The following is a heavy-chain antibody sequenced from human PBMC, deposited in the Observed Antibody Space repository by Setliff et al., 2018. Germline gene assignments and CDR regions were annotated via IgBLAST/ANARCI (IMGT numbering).Heavy chain of an antibody. Sequence: AASVKVSCKASGYTFTSYGISWVRQAPGQGLEWMGWISAYNGNTNYAQKLQGRVTMTTDTSTSTAYMELRSLRSDDTAVYYCARERGGGGLDYYYYGMDVWGQGTTVTVSS. CDR2: ISAYNGNT. CDR1: GYTFTSYG. V-gene: IGHV1-18*01. J-gene: IGHJ6*02. D-gene: IGHD3-10*01. CDR3: ARERGGGGLDYYYYGMDV.